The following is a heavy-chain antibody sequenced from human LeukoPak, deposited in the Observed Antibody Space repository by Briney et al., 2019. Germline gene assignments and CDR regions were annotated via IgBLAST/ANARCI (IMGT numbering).Heavy chain of an antibody. Sequence: GGSLRLSCAAFGFTFSSYGMHWVRQAPGKGLEWVAVIWYDGSNKYYADSVKGRFTISRDNSKNTLYLQMNSLRAEDTAVYYCAKGYGFLELCLDYWGQGTLVTVSS. CDR3: AKGYGFLELCLDY. J-gene: IGHJ4*02. CDR1: GFTFSSYG. V-gene: IGHV3-33*06. D-gene: IGHD3-3*01. CDR2: IWYDGSNK.